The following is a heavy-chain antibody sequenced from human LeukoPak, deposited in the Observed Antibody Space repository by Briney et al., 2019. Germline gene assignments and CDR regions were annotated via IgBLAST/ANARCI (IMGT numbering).Heavy chain of an antibody. J-gene: IGHJ3*02. CDR1: VFTVSSNY. V-gene: IGHV3-53*01. Sequence: AGGSLRLSCAASVFTVSSNYMSWVRQAPWKGLEWVSVIYSGGSTYYAASVKGRFAISRDNSKNTLYLQMNSLSAEDTAVYYCARDFLGYCSGGSCYHAFDIWGQGTMVTVSS. CDR2: IYSGGST. CDR3: ARDFLGYCSGGSCYHAFDI. D-gene: IGHD2-15*01.